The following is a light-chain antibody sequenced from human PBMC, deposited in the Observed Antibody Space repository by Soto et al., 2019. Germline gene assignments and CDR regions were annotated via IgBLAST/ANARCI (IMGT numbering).Light chain of an antibody. CDR1: QSISSW. CDR2: AAS. CDR3: QQSSSFPRT. V-gene: IGKV1-12*01. Sequence: DIKMTQSPSTLSASVGDRVSITCRASQSISSWLAWYQQKPGKAPKLLIYAASILQSGVPSRFSGSGSGTDFSLTISSLQPEDFATYYCQQSSSFPRTFGQGTKVDIK. J-gene: IGKJ1*01.